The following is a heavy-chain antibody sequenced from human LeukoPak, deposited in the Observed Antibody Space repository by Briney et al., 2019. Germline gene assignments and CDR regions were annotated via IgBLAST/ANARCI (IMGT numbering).Heavy chain of an antibody. Sequence: ASVKVSCKASGYTFTSYGISWVRQAPGQGLEWMGWISAYNGNTNYAQKFQGRVTMTRDTSISTAYMELSRLRSDDTAVYYCAREIAVAGGVLDYWGQGTLVTVSS. CDR2: ISAYNGNT. V-gene: IGHV1-18*01. CDR3: AREIAVAGGVLDY. CDR1: GYTFTSYG. J-gene: IGHJ4*02. D-gene: IGHD6-19*01.